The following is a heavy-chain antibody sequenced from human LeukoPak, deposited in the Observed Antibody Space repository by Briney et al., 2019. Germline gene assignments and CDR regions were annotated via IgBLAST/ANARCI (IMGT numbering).Heavy chain of an antibody. CDR3: ARWHYDDYFDY. V-gene: IGHV4-34*01. Sequence: PSETLSLTCAVYGGSFSGYYWSWIRQPPGKGLEWIGEINHSGSTNYNPSLKSRVTISVDTSKNQFSLKLSSVTAADTAVYYCARWHYDDYFDYWGQGTLVTVSS. J-gene: IGHJ4*02. CDR2: INHSGST. CDR1: GGSFSGYY. D-gene: IGHD1-7*01.